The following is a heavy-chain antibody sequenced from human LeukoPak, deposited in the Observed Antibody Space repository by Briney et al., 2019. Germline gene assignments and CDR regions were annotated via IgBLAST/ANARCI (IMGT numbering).Heavy chain of an antibody. J-gene: IGHJ4*02. CDR2: IYTSGST. D-gene: IGHD3-10*01. V-gene: IGHV4-4*07. CDR1: GGSISSYY. Sequence: SGTLSLTCTVSGGSISSYYWSWIRQPAGKGLEWIGRIYTSGSTNYNPSLKSRVTISVATSKNQFSLKLSSVTAADTAVYYCARGKYIDSGSYNVFDSGSYNFFDYWGQGTLVTVSS. CDR3: ARGKYIDSGSYNVFDSGSYNFFDY.